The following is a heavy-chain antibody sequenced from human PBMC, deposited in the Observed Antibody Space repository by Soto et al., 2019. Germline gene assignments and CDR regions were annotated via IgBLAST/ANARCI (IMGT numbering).Heavy chain of an antibody. CDR1: GGSISSGGYY. Sequence: QVQLQESGPGLVKPSQTLSLTCTVSGGSISSGGYYWSWIRQHPGKGLEWIGYIYYSGSTYYNPSLKSRVTISVDTSKNQWSLKLSSVTAADTAVYYCARGSHGCGGDCSSGVDYWGQGTLVTVSS. J-gene: IGHJ4*02. CDR3: ARGSHGCGGDCSSGVDY. CDR2: IYYSGST. V-gene: IGHV4-31*03. D-gene: IGHD2-21*02.